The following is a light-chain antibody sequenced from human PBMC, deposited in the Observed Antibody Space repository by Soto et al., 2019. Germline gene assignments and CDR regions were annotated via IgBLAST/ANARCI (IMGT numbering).Light chain of an antibody. J-gene: IGKJ4*01. CDR2: GAS. CDR1: EPVRNTY. CDR3: QQYADSPLT. Sequence: EIVLTQSPDTLSLSPGERATLSCRTSEPVRNTYVAWYQQKPGQAPRLLIYGASSRATGIPDRFGGSGSGTDFTLTISRLEPEDFALYYCQQYADSPLTFGGGTRVDI. V-gene: IGKV3-20*01.